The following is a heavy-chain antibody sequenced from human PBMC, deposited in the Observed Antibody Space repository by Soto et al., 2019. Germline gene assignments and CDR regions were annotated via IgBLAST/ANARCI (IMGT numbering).Heavy chain of an antibody. Sequence: PGGSLRLSCVASGFVFSDYAMSWVRQAPGKGLEWVSTISAGGDRYYADSVKGRFTVSRANSENTLYLQMNSLRATDTAMYYCANVPIWCGGSSCYTEGFDSWGQGTLVTVSS. CDR3: ANVPIWCGGSSCYTEGFDS. CDR2: ISAGGDR. CDR1: GFVFSDYA. V-gene: IGHV3-23*01. J-gene: IGHJ4*02. D-gene: IGHD2-21*01.